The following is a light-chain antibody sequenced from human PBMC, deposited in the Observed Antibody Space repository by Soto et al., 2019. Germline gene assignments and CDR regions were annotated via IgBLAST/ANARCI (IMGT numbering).Light chain of an antibody. Sequence: EIVLTQSPGTLSLSPGEKATFSCRASQSVSNSYVAWYQQKPGQAPRILIYGASSRATSIPDRFSGSGSGTDFTLTISRLEPEDFAVYHCQQYGSSPHTFGQGTKLEIK. CDR3: QQYGSSPHT. V-gene: IGKV3-20*01. CDR1: QSVSNSY. J-gene: IGKJ2*01. CDR2: GAS.